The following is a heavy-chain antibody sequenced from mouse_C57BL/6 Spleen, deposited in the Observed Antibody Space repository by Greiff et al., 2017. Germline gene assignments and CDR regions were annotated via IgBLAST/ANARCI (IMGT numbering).Heavy chain of an antibody. CDR2: ISSGSSTI. V-gene: IGHV5-17*01. CDR3: ARPLITTVFDY. D-gene: IGHD1-2*01. CDR1: GFTFSDYG. Sequence: EVQGVESGGGLVKPGGSLKLSCAASGFTFSDYGMHWVRQAPEKGLEWVAYISSGSSTIYYADTVKGRFTISRDNAKNTLFLQMTSLRSEDTAMYYCARPLITTVFDYWGQGTTLTVSS. J-gene: IGHJ2*01.